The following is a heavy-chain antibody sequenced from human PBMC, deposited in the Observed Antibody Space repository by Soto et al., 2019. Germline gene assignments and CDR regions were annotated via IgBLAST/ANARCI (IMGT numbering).Heavy chain of an antibody. CDR2: IHPCDFDT. CDR3: ARLLAAYSACVGP. V-gene: IGHV5-51*01. J-gene: IGHJ5*02. CDR1: GYSFASYW. D-gene: IGHD6-13*01. Sequence: GASLKISCKGSGYSFASYWIGWVRPMPGKVLDWRGIIHPCDFDTRFSPSFRGQVTISANXXIXXXYXQXXXLXDSDTAIYYGARLLAAYSACVGPWGQGTLVTGSS.